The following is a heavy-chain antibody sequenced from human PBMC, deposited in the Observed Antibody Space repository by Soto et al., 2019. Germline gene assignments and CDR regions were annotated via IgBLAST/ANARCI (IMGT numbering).Heavy chain of an antibody. CDR3: ARVRVIRGVIPSHFGL. J-gene: IGHJ4*02. CDR2: IIPLYGTV. CDR1: GGTFNSYG. Sequence: QAHLAQSGAEVKKPGSSVTVSCKASGGTFNSYGISWVRQAPGQGLDWMGVIIPLYGTVNYAQKFQGRVSITADKSTSTAYMDLYSLRSDDTAVYYCARVRVIRGVIPSHFGLWGQGTQVTVSS. V-gene: IGHV1-69*06. D-gene: IGHD3-10*01.